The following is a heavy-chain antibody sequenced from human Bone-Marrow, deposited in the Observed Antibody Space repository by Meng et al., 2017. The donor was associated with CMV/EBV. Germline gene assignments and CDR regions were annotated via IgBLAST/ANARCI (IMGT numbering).Heavy chain of an antibody. CDR1: GFTFGIYS. CDR2: ISGSGGST. Sequence: GESLKISCAASGFTFGIYSMSWVRPASGKGLEWVSGISGSGGSTHYADSVKGRFIISRDNSKNTLYVQMNSLRAADTAVYYRVKDEIQYYHDGGSVYWGQGTMVTVSS. CDR3: VKDEIQYYHDGGSVY. D-gene: IGHD2-15*01. J-gene: IGHJ4*02. V-gene: IGHV3-23*01.